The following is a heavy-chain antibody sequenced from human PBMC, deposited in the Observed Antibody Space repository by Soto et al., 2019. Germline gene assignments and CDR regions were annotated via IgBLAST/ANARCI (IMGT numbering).Heavy chain of an antibody. CDR2: ISGSGGST. CDR1: GFTFSSYA. J-gene: IGHJ4*02. D-gene: IGHD3-9*01. CDR3: AANLGYDILTGYYIGSHFDY. V-gene: IGHV3-23*01. Sequence: GGSLRLSCAASGFTFSSYAMSWVRQAPGKGLEWVSAISGSGGSTHYADSVKGRFTISRDNSKNTLYLQMNSLRAEDTAVYYCAANLGYDILTGYYIGSHFDYWGQGTLVTVSS.